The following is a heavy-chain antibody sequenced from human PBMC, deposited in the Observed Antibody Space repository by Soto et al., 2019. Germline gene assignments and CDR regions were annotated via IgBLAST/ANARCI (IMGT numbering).Heavy chain of an antibody. CDR1: GGTFSSYA. D-gene: IGHD5-12*01. J-gene: IGHJ4*02. CDR3: AREVRWGIDGYNWGED. V-gene: IGHV1-69*01. Sequence: QVQLVQSGAEVKKPGSSVKVSCKASGGTFSSYAISWVRQAPGQGLEWMGGIIPIFGTANYAQKFQGRVTITADESTSTAYMELRSMRSEDTAVYYCAREVRWGIDGYNWGEDWGQGTLVTVSS. CDR2: IIPIFGTA.